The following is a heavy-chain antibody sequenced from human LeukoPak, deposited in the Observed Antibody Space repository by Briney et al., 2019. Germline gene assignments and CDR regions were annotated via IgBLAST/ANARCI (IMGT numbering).Heavy chain of an antibody. D-gene: IGHD1-26*01. CDR3: AKEVIVGVSFDY. CDR2: ISGNAGST. V-gene: IGHV3-23*01. J-gene: IGHJ4*02. Sequence: GGSLRLSCAASRFSFSSYAMSWVRQAPGKGLEWVSGISGNAGSTYYADSVKGRFTISRDNSKNTLYLQMNSLRAEDTAVYYCAKEVIVGVSFDYWGQGTLVTVSS. CDR1: RFSFSSYA.